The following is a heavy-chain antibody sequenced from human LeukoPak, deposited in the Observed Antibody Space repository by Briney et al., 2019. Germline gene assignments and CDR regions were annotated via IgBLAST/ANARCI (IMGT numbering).Heavy chain of an antibody. Sequence: ASVKVSCEASGYTFTSYGISWVRQAPGQGLEWMGWISAYNGNTNYAQKLQGRVTMTTDTSTSTAYMELRSLRSDDTAVYYCARDATVYYDFWSGYDVSGSRGSGPWGQGTLVTVSS. D-gene: IGHD3-3*01. V-gene: IGHV1-18*01. CDR3: ARDATVYYDFWSGYDVSGSRGSGP. CDR1: GYTFTSYG. J-gene: IGHJ5*02. CDR2: ISAYNGNT.